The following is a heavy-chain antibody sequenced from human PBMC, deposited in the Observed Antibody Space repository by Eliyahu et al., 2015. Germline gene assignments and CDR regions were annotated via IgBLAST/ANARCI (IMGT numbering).Heavy chain of an antibody. Sequence: VKGRFTISRDNSKNTLYLQMNSLRAEDTAVYYCARAACYCSSTSCCWFDPWGQGTLVTVSS. J-gene: IGHJ5*02. V-gene: IGHV3-30*07. D-gene: IGHD2-2*01. CDR3: ARAACYCSSTSCCWFDP.